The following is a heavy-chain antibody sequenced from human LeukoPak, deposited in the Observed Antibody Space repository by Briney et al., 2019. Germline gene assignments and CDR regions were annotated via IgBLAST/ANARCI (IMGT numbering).Heavy chain of an antibody. CDR2: INAGNGNT. Sequence: ASVKVSCKASGYTFTNYTINWVRLAPGQGLEWMGWINAGNGNTKYSQKFQGRVTITRDTSASTAYMELSSLRSEDTAVYYCARDGEDYYDSSGLSRYFDYWGQGTLVTVSS. J-gene: IGHJ4*02. V-gene: IGHV1-3*01. D-gene: IGHD3-22*01. CDR1: GYTFTNYT. CDR3: ARDGEDYYDSSGLSRYFDY.